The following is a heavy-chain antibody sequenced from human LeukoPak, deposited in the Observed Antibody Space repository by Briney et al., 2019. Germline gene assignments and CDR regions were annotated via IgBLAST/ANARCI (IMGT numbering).Heavy chain of an antibody. J-gene: IGHJ4*02. CDR1: GFTFSDNY. CDR3: ARARKGYYFDY. Sequence: GGSLRLSCPAAGFTFSDNYMIWIRQAPGKGLEWISYISDTGDTTYYADPVKGRFTISRDNAKNSLYLQMNSLIAEDTGLYYCARARKGYYFDYWGQGTLVTVSS. D-gene: IGHD1-14*01. V-gene: IGHV3-11*04. CDR2: ISDTGDTT.